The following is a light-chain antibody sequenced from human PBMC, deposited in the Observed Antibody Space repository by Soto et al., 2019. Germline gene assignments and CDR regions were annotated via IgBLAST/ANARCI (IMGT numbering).Light chain of an antibody. CDR1: QSIRSE. CDR2: DAS. V-gene: IGKV1-5*01. CDR3: LQYNSYPIT. J-gene: IGKJ5*01. Sequence: DIQMTQSPSTLSASVGDRVTITCRASQSIRSELGWYQQKPGKAPKLLIYDASSLESGVPSRFSGSGSGTEFTLTISSLQPDDFATYYCLQYNSYPITFGQGTRLEIK.